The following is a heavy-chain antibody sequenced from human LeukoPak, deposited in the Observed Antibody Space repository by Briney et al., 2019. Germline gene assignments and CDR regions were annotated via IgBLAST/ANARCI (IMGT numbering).Heavy chain of an antibody. D-gene: IGHD3-9*01. V-gene: IGHV4-61*01. CDR2: ISYNGSP. J-gene: IGHJ6*02. CDR1: GGSISSSSYY. CDR3: ARDHWLLSSKTWYYYGLDV. Sequence: PSGTLSLTCTVSGGSISSSSYYWSWIRLSPGKGLEWIGYISYNGSPDYSPSLKSRVTISSDTSKNQFFLIMRSVTAADTAVYYCARDHWLLSSKTWYYYGLDVWGQGTTVTVSS.